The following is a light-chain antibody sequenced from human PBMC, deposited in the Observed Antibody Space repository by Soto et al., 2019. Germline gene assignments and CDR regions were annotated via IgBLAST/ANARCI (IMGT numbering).Light chain of an antibody. V-gene: IGKV3-20*01. Sequence: EIVMTQSPATLSVSPGERATLSCRASQSVSRKLAWYQQTRGQAPRLLIYGASSRATGIPDRFSGSGSGTDFTLTISRLEPEDFAVYYCQQYGSSSITFGQGTRLEIK. CDR2: GAS. CDR3: QQYGSSSIT. J-gene: IGKJ5*01. CDR1: QSVSRK.